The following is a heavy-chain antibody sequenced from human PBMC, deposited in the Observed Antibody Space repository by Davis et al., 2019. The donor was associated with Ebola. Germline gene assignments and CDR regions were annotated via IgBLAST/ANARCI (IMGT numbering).Heavy chain of an antibody. CDR1: GGSISSGGYS. J-gene: IGHJ4*02. V-gene: IGHV4-30-2*01. Sequence: SETLSLTCAVSGGSISSGGYSWSWIRQPPGKGLEWIGYIYHSGSTYYNPSLTSRVTISVDTSKNQFSLRLTSVTAADTAVYYCARDSVDSSGYYYGYFAHWGQGALVTVSS. CDR3: ARDSVDSSGYYYGYFAH. CDR2: IYHSGST. D-gene: IGHD3-22*01.